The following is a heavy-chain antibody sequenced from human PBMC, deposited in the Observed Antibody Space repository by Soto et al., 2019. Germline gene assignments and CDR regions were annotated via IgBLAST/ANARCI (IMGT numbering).Heavy chain of an antibody. Sequence: ASVKVSCKASGYTFTSYYMHWVRQAPGQGLEWMGIINPSGRSTSYAQKFQGRVTMARDTSTSTVYMELSSLRSGDTAVYYCARVPKSAAGTLDYYYGMDVWGQGTTVTVSS. CDR2: INPSGRST. D-gene: IGHD6-13*01. J-gene: IGHJ6*02. V-gene: IGHV1-46*01. CDR3: ARVPKSAAGTLDYYYGMDV. CDR1: GYTFTSYY.